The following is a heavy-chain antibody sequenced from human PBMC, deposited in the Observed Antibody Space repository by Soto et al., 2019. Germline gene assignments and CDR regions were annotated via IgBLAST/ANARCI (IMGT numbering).Heavy chain of an antibody. CDR1: GYTFTSYY. V-gene: IGHV1-46*01. J-gene: IGHJ4*02. D-gene: IGHD6-19*01. CDR3: ARQGFSGWPSSPERAVAY. Sequence: QVQLVQSGAEVKKPGASVKVSCKASGYTFTSYYMHWVRQAPGQGLEWMGIINPSGGSTSYAQKLQGRVTMTRDTSTSTVYMELSSLRSEDTAVYYCARQGFSGWPSSPERAVAYWGQGTLVTVSS. CDR2: INPSGGST.